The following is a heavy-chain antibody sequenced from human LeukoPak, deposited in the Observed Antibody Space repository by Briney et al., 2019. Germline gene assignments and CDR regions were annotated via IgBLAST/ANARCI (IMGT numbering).Heavy chain of an antibody. Sequence: PGGSLRLSCAASGFTFSSYSMNWVRQAPGKGLEWVSSISSSSSYIYCADSVKGRFTISRDNAKNSLYLQMNSLRAEDTAVYYCARVEGSSGWYIPKGYYYGMDVWGQGTTVTVSS. CDR2: ISSSSSYI. J-gene: IGHJ6*02. D-gene: IGHD6-19*01. CDR1: GFTFSSYS. CDR3: ARVEGSSGWYIPKGYYYGMDV. V-gene: IGHV3-21*01.